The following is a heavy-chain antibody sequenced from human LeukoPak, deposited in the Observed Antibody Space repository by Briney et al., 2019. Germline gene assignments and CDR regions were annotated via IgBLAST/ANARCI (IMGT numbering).Heavy chain of an antibody. J-gene: IGHJ4*02. CDR2: IYYSGST. Sequence: SETLSLTCTVSGGSISSYYWSWIRQPPGKGLEWIGYIYYSGSTNYNPSLKSRVTISVDTSKNQFSLKLSSVTAADTAVYYCAGTYYYDSSGHYHYSLWGQGTLVTVSS. CDR3: AGTYYYDSSGHYHYSL. CDR1: GGSISSYY. V-gene: IGHV4-59*01. D-gene: IGHD3-22*01.